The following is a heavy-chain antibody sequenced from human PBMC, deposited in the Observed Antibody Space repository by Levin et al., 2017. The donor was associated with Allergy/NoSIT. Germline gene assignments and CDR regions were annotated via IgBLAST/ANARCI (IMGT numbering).Heavy chain of an antibody. CDR3: ARAYGDYDDYFDY. Sequence: SETLSLTCTVSGGSISSYYWSWIRQPPGKGLEWIGYIYYSGSTNYNPSLKSRVTISVDTSKNQFSLKLSSVTAADTAVYYCARAYGDYDDYFDYWGQGTLVTVSS. CDR1: GGSISSYY. J-gene: IGHJ4*02. D-gene: IGHD4-17*01. CDR2: IYYSGST. V-gene: IGHV4-59*01.